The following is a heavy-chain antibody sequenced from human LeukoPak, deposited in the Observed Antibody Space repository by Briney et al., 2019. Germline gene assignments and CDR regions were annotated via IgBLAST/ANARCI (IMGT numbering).Heavy chain of an antibody. CDR1: EFTFSNYG. CDR3: ARERLDIETYSSSWYAYAPFDY. V-gene: IGHV3-23*01. Sequence: PGGCLRLSCATSEFTFSNYGMSWVRQAPGKGLEWVSSISGSGDSTQYADSVQGRFAVSRDNSNNTLYLQMNSLRVEDTAMYYCARERLDIETYSSSWYAYAPFDYWGQGTLVTVSS. D-gene: IGHD6-13*01. J-gene: IGHJ4*02. CDR2: ISGSGDST.